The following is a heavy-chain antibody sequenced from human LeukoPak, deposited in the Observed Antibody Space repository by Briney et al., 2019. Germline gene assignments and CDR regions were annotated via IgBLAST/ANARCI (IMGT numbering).Heavy chain of an antibody. D-gene: IGHD5-18*01. Sequence: GGSLRLSCAASGFTFSTYTMSWVRQAPGKGLEWVSAINTGGGTSSADSVKGRFTISRDNSENTLSLQMNSLRAEDTAVYYCAKGIELWLTYFDHWGQGTLVTASS. CDR3: AKGIELWLTYFDH. V-gene: IGHV3-23*01. CDR2: INTGGGT. CDR1: GFTFSTYT. J-gene: IGHJ4*02.